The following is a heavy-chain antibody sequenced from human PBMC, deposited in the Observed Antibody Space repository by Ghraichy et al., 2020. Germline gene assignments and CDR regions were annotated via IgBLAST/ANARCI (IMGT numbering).Heavy chain of an antibody. CDR3: ARGAVASL. CDR1: GFTFSSYE. D-gene: IGHD6-19*01. Sequence: LSLTCTASGFTFSSYEMNWVRQAPGKGLEWVSYISSSGSTIYYADSVKGRFTISRDSAKNSLYLQMNSLRVEDTALYYCARGAVASLWGQGTLVTVSS. V-gene: IGHV3-48*03. CDR2: ISSSGSTI. J-gene: IGHJ4*02.